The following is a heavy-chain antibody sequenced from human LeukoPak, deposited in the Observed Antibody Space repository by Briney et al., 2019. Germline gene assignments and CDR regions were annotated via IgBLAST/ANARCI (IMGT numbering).Heavy chain of an antibody. CDR1: GGSISSSSYY. CDR3: AGGDLEWLLYATYFDY. Sequence: PSETLSLTCTVSGGSISSSSYYWGWIRQPPGKGLEWIGSICYSGSTYYNPSLKSRVTISVDTSKNQFSLKLSSVTAADTAVYYCAGGDLEWLLYATYFDYWGQGTLVTVSS. CDR2: ICYSGST. V-gene: IGHV4-39*01. D-gene: IGHD3-3*01. J-gene: IGHJ4*02.